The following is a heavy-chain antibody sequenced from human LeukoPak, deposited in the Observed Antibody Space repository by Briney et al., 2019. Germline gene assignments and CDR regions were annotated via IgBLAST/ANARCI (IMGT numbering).Heavy chain of an antibody. CDR1: GGSISSGGYY. D-gene: IGHD2-15*01. CDR3: ASNRRSGGSGANWFDP. Sequence: SETLSLTCTASGGSISSGGYYWSWIRQHPGKGPEWIGYICYSGSTYYNPSLKSRVTISVDTSKNQFSLKLSSVTAADTAVYYCASNRRSGGSGANWFDPWGQGTLVTVSS. CDR2: ICYSGST. J-gene: IGHJ5*02. V-gene: IGHV4-31*03.